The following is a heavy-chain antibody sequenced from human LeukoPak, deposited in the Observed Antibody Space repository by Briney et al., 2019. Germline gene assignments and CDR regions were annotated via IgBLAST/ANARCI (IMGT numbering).Heavy chain of an antibody. CDR3: ARRALFGDSGYDYNWFDP. D-gene: IGHD5-12*01. V-gene: IGHV1-2*02. J-gene: IGHJ5*02. CDR1: GYTFTGYY. Sequence: ASVKVSCKASGYTFTGYYMHWVRQAPGQGLEWMGWINPNSGGTNYAQKFQGRVTMTRDTSISRAYMELSRLRSDDTAVYYCARRALFGDSGYDYNWFDPWGQGTLVTVSS. CDR2: INPNSGGT.